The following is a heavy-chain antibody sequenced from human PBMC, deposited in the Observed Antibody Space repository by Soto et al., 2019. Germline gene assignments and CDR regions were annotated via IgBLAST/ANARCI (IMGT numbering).Heavy chain of an antibody. CDR3: ATATYYYDSSGRPHAFDI. J-gene: IGHJ3*02. V-gene: IGHV1-24*01. Sequence: ASVKVSCKVSGYTLTELSMHWVRQAPGKGLEWMGGFDPEDGETVYAQKFQGRVTMTEDTSTDTAYMELSSLRSEDTAVYYCATATYYYDSSGRPHAFDIWGQGPMITVSS. CDR2: FDPEDGET. CDR1: GYTLTELS. D-gene: IGHD3-22*01.